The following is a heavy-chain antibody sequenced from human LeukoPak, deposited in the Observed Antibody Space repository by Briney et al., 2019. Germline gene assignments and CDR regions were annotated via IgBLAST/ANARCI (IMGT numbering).Heavy chain of an antibody. Sequence: TGGSLRLSCAASGFTFDDYTMHWVRQAPGKGLEWVSLISWDGGSTYYADSVKGRFTISRDNSKNTLYLQMNSLRAEDTAVYYCANADSVAGETWGQGTLVTVSS. CDR1: GFTFDDYT. V-gene: IGHV3-43*01. J-gene: IGHJ4*02. D-gene: IGHD6-19*01. CDR3: ANADSVAGET. CDR2: ISWDGGST.